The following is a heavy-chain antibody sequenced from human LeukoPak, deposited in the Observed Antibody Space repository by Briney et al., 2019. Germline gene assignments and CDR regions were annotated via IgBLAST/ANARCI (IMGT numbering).Heavy chain of an antibody. CDR2: VTHSGIT. Sequence: SETLSLTCAVYGGSFSGYYWSWIRQSPGKGLEWIGEVTHSGITNSNASLKSRVTMSVDMSKNQFSLKLRSVTAADTAVYFCARQAKYNYFDPWGQGTLVTVSS. CDR1: GGSFSGYY. J-gene: IGHJ5*02. V-gene: IGHV4-34*01. CDR3: ARQAKYNYFDP.